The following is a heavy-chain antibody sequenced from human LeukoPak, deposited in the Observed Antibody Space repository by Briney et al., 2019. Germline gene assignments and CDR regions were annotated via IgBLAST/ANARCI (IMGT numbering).Heavy chain of an antibody. V-gene: IGHV3-21*01. Sequence: GGSLRLSCATSGFTFSSYSMDWVRQAPGKGLEWVPSISSSSGYIYYADSVKGRFTISRDNAKSSVYLLMNNLRAEDTAVYYCTREGPNDAFDIWGQGTMVTVSS. CDR3: TREGPNDAFDI. CDR1: GFTFSSYS. CDR2: ISSSSGYI. J-gene: IGHJ3*02.